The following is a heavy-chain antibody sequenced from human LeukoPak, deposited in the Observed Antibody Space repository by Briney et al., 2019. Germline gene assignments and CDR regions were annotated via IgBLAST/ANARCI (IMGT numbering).Heavy chain of an antibody. J-gene: IGHJ3*02. Sequence: ASVKVSCKASGYTFTAYYLHWVRQAPGRGLEWMGWINPNSGGTNYAQRFQGRVTMTRDTSISTAYMELSRLTSDDTAVYYCARVPPTTVVKSINAFDIWGQGTMVTVSS. D-gene: IGHD4-23*01. V-gene: IGHV1-2*02. CDR1: GYTFTAYY. CDR2: INPNSGGT. CDR3: ARVPPTTVVKSINAFDI.